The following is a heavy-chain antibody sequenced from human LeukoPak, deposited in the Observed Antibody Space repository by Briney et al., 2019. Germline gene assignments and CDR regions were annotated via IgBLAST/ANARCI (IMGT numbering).Heavy chain of an antibody. Sequence: ASVKVSCKASGYTFTGYYMHWVRQAPGQGLEWMGWINPNSGGTNYAQKFQGRVTMTRDTSISTAYMELSSLRSEDTAVYYCATILIAVAGRNFDYWGQGTLVTVSS. CDR1: GYTFTGYY. CDR3: ATILIAVAGRNFDY. V-gene: IGHV1-2*02. J-gene: IGHJ4*02. CDR2: INPNSGGT. D-gene: IGHD6-19*01.